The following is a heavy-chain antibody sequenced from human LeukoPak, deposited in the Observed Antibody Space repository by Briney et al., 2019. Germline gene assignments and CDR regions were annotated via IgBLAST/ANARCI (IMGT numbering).Heavy chain of an antibody. Sequence: SETLSLTCTVSGGSISSYYWNWIRQPPGKGLEWIGYIYYSGSTKYNPSLKSRVTISVDTSKNQFSLKLSSVTAADTAVYYCARALWFGESYGMDVWGQGTTVTVSS. CDR3: ARALWFGESYGMDV. CDR1: GGSISSYY. D-gene: IGHD3-10*01. CDR2: IYYSGST. J-gene: IGHJ6*02. V-gene: IGHV4-59*12.